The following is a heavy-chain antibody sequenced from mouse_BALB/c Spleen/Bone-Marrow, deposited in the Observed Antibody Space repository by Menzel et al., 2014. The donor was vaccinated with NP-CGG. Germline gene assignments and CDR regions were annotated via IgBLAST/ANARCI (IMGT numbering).Heavy chain of an antibody. CDR3: AGFDYAMDY. CDR1: GYSFTGYL. CDR2: INPYNGGT. D-gene: IGHD2-4*01. J-gene: IGHJ4*01. Sequence: VQLKESGPELVKPGASMKISCKASGYSFTGYLMNWVKQSPGKNLEWIGLINPYNGGTRYNQKFKGKATLTVDKSSSTAYMELLSLTSEDSAVYYCAGFDYAMDYWGQGTSVTVSS. V-gene: IGHV1-26*01.